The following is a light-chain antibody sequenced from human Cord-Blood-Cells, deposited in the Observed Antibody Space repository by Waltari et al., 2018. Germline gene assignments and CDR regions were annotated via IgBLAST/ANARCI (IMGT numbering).Light chain of an antibody. V-gene: IGLV4-69*01. CDR2: LNSDGSH. CDR1: SWHSSYA. J-gene: IGLJ3*02. Sequence: QLVLTQSPSASASLGASVKLTCTLSSWHSSYAIAWHQQQPEKGPRYLMKLNSDGSHSKGDGIPDRFSGCSSGAERYLTISSLQSEDEADYYCQTWGTGIRVFGGGTKLTVL. CDR3: QTWGTGIRV.